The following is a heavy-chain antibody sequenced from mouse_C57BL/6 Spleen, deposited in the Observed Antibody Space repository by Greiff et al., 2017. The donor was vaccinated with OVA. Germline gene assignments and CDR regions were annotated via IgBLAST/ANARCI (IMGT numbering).Heavy chain of an antibody. CDR1: GFTFSSYT. CDR3: ARHDSSGYYFDY. D-gene: IGHD3-2*02. V-gene: IGHV5-9*01. J-gene: IGHJ2*01. Sequence: EVMLVESGGGLVKPGGSLKLSCAASGFTFSSYTMSWVRQTPEKRLEWVATISGGGGNTYYPDSVKGRFTISRDNAKNTLYLQMSSLRSEDTALYYCARHDSSGYYFDYWGQGTTLTVSS. CDR2: ISGGGGNT.